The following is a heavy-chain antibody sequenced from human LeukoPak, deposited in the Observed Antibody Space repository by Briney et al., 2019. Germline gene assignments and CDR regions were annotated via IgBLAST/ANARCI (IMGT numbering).Heavy chain of an antibody. CDR3: ARDASIYDSSAYYYLW. CDR1: GGTFNRYA. V-gene: IGHV1-69*13. D-gene: IGHD3-22*01. Sequence: SVKVSCNASGGTFNRYAISWVRQAPGQGLEWMGGIIPIFGTANCAQKFQGRVTITADESSSTAYMELSSLRSEDTAVYYCARDASIYDSSAYYYLWWGQGTLVTVSS. CDR2: IIPIFGTA. J-gene: IGHJ4*02.